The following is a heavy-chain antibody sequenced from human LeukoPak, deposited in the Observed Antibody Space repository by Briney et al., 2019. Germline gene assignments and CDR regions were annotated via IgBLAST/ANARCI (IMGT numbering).Heavy chain of an antibody. CDR3: ARDRLFHYYYDSSGYYYPLDY. D-gene: IGHD3-22*01. V-gene: IGHV1-46*01. CDR1: GYTFTNYY. Sequence: ASVKVSCKASGYTFTNYYIHWVRQAPGQGLEWMGLINPGGANTNYAQNFQGRVTMTRDTSTSTVYMELRSLRSDDTAVYYCARDRLFHYYYDSSGYYYPLDYWGQGTLVTVSS. J-gene: IGHJ4*02. CDR2: INPGGANT.